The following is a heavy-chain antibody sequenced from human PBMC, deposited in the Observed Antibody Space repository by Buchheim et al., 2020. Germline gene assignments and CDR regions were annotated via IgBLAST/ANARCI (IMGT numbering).Heavy chain of an antibody. D-gene: IGHD6-19*01. V-gene: IGHV3-7*01. J-gene: IGHJ4*02. CDR3: ARRFPQWLPDEGARDYFDY. CDR2: IKQDGSEK. Sequence: EVQLVESGGGLVQPGGSLRLSCAASGFTFSSYWMSWVRQAPGKGLEWVANIKQDGSEKYYVDSVKGRFTISRDNAKNSLYLQMNSLRAEDTAVYYCARRFPQWLPDEGARDYFDYWGQGTL. CDR1: GFTFSSYW.